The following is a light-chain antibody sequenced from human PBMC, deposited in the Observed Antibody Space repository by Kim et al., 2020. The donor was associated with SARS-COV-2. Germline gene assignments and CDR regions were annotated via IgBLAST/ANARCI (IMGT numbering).Light chain of an antibody. CDR1: SSNIGRNT. Sequence: GQRVTISCSGSSSNIGRNTVNWYQQVPGTAPKLLIYSNNQRPSGIPDRFSGSKSGTSASLAISGLQSEDEANYYCAAWDDSLNVWVFGGGTQLTVL. CDR2: SNN. V-gene: IGLV1-44*01. CDR3: AAWDDSLNVWV. J-gene: IGLJ3*02.